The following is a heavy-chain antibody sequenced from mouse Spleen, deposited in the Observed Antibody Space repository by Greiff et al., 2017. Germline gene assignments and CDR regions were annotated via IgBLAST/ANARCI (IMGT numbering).Heavy chain of an antibody. D-gene: IGHD2-4*01. CDR3: ARRNGGLGYAMDY. V-gene: IGHV2-9-1*01. Sequence: VQGVESGPGLVAPSQSLSITCTVSGFSLTSYAISWVRQPPGKGLEWLGVIWTGGGTNYNSALKSRLSISKDNSKSQVFLKMNSLQTDDTARYYCARRNGGLGYAMDYWGQGTSVTVSS. CDR2: IWTGGGT. CDR1: GFSLTSYA. J-gene: IGHJ4*01.